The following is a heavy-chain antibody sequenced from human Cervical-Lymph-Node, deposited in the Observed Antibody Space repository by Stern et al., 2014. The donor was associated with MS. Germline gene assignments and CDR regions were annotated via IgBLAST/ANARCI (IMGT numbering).Heavy chain of an antibody. CDR2: IWYDGSNR. CDR1: GFTFSRSG. Sequence: VQLVQSGGGVVQPGRSLRLSCAASGFTFSRSGMHWVRQATGKGLEWVAIIWYDGSNRYYADSVKGRFTISRDNSKNTLYLQMNSLRADDTAVYYCAREGGNTAEYFQHWGQGTLVTVSS. D-gene: IGHD4-23*01. J-gene: IGHJ1*01. CDR3: AREGGNTAEYFQH. V-gene: IGHV3-33*01.